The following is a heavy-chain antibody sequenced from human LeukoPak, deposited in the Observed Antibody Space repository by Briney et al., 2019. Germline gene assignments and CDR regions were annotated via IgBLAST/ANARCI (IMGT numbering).Heavy chain of an antibody. Sequence: ASVKVSCKASGYTFTGYYTHWVRQAPGQGLEWMGWINPNSGGTNYAQKFQGRVTMTRDTSISTAYMELSRLRSDDTAVYYCARGTYYDILTGYYLDVDYWGQGTLVTVSS. CDR1: GYTFTGYY. CDR3: ARGTYYDILTGYYLDVDY. CDR2: INPNSGGT. V-gene: IGHV1-2*02. D-gene: IGHD3-9*01. J-gene: IGHJ4*02.